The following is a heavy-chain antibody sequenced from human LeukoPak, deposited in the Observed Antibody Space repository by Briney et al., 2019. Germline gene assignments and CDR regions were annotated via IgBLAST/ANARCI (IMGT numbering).Heavy chain of an antibody. Sequence: NSSETLSLTCTVSGGSISSSTYYWGWIRQPPGKGLEWIGYIYYSGSTNYNPSLKSRVTISVDTSKNQFSLKLSSVTAADTAVYYCARVKGSLSMGYYYYYYMDVWGKGTTVTVSS. CDR1: GGSISSSTYY. CDR2: IYYSGST. CDR3: ARVKGSLSMGYYYYYYMDV. D-gene: IGHD2/OR15-2a*01. V-gene: IGHV4-61*05. J-gene: IGHJ6*03.